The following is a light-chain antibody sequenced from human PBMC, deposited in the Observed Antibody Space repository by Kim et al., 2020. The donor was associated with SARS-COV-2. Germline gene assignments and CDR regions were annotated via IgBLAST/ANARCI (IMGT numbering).Light chain of an antibody. CDR3: QQSNTWPWT. V-gene: IGKV3-15*01. Sequence: VSPGERATLSCWASQSVTTNLAWYKQEPGQAPRLLIYGASARAAGIPARFSGSGSGTHFTLTISSLQSGDSAIYYCQQSNTWPWTFGQGTKVDIK. J-gene: IGKJ1*01. CDR1: QSVTTN. CDR2: GAS.